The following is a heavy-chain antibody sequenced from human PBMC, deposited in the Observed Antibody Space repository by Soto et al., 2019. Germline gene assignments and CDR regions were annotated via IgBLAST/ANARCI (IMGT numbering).Heavy chain of an antibody. CDR3: ARGGGSSWYFDY. V-gene: IGHV1-69*13. D-gene: IGHD6-13*01. J-gene: IGHJ4*02. Sequence: ASVKVSCKASGGTFSSYAISWVRQAPGQGLEWMGGIIPIFGTANYAQKFQGRVTITADESTSTAYMELSSLRFEDTAVYYCARGGGSSWYFDYWGQGTLVTVSS. CDR1: GGTFSSYA. CDR2: IIPIFGTA.